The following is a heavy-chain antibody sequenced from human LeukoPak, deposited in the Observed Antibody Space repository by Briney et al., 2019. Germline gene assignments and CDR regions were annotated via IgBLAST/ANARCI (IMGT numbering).Heavy chain of an antibody. Sequence: GASVKVSCKASGYTFTGYYMHWVRQAPGQGLEWMGWINPNSGGTHYAQKFQGGVTMTRDTSISTASMELSRLRSDDTAVYYCARSLTFGGVIVIFGYYFDYWGQGTLVTVSS. CDR1: GYTFTGYY. D-gene: IGHD3-16*02. J-gene: IGHJ4*02. CDR3: ARSLTFGGVIVIFGYYFDY. CDR2: INPNSGGT. V-gene: IGHV1-2*02.